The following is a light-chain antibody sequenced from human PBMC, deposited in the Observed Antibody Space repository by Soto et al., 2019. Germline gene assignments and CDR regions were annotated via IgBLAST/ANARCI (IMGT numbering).Light chain of an antibody. J-gene: IGKJ5*01. V-gene: IGKV3-11*01. CDR1: QSLSSY. Sequence: IVLTQSPATLSLSPGERATLSGRASQSLSSYLAWYQQKPGQAPRLLIYDASNRATGIPARFSGSGSGTDFTLTISRLEPEDFAVHYCQQYNNWITFGQGTRFEIK. CDR2: DAS. CDR3: QQYNNWIT.